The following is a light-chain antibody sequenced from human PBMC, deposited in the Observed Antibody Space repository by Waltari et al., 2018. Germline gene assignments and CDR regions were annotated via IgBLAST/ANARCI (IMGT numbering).Light chain of an antibody. CDR3: QQYYRSRT. CDR2: WAA. Sequence: DIVMTQSPDSLAVSLGERATINCKSSQSILYSSNDKNYLAWYQQKHGQPPKLLIYWAATRESGVPDRFSGSGSGTDFTLTISSLQAEDVAVYYCQQYYRSRTFGQGTKVEIK. J-gene: IGKJ1*01. CDR1: QSILYSSNDKNY. V-gene: IGKV4-1*01.